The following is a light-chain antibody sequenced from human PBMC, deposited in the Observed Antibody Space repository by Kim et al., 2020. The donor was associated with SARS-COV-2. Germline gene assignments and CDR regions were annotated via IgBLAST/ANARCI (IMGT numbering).Light chain of an antibody. V-gene: IGKV3-20*01. CDR3: QQYGHSPLT. Sequence: SPGERATRSCRTSQSVGTNSLAGYQQKPGQAPRLLIYEASNRATGIPDRFSGRGSGTDFTLTISRLEPEDFAVFYCQQYGHSPLTFGGGTKVDIK. CDR1: QSVGTNS. J-gene: IGKJ4*01. CDR2: EAS.